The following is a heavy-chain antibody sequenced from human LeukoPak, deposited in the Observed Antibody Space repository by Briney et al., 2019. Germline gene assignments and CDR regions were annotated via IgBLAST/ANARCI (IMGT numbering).Heavy chain of an antibody. CDR2: VDPEDGET. CDR3: ANSGYSYGRTFDY. Sequence: ASVKISCKVSGYTFTDYYMHWVQQAPGKGLEWMGLVDPEDGETIYVEKFQGRVTITADTSTDTAYMELSSLRSEDTAVYYCANSGYSYGRTFDYWGQGTLVTVSS. D-gene: IGHD5-18*01. V-gene: IGHV1-69-2*01. J-gene: IGHJ4*02. CDR1: GYTFTDYY.